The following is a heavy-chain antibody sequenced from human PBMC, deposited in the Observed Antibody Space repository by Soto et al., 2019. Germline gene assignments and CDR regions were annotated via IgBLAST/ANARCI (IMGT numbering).Heavy chain of an antibody. CDR1: GFTFSNYA. J-gene: IGHJ5*02. CDR3: ARDRYSSSSTPFDP. CDR2: ISYDGSNK. V-gene: IGHV3-30*04. Sequence: GGSLRLSCAASGFTFSNYAMHWVRQAPGKGLEWVAVISYDGSNKYYADSVKGRFTISRDNSKNTLYLQMNSLRAEDTAVYYCARDRYSSSSTPFDPWGQGTLVTVSS. D-gene: IGHD6-6*01.